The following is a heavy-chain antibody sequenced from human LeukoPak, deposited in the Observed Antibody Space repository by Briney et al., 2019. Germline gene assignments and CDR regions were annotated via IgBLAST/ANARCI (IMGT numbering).Heavy chain of an antibody. J-gene: IGHJ4*02. CDR1: GFTFSSYS. CDR3: ARKYSGYDLGGFDY. CDR2: ISSSSTI. V-gene: IGHV3-48*01. Sequence: GGSLRLSCAASGFTFSSYSMNWVRQAPGKGLEWVSYISSSSTIYYADSVKGRFTISRDNSKNTLYLQMNSLSAEDTAVYYCARKYSGYDLGGFDYWGQGTLVTVSS. D-gene: IGHD5-12*01.